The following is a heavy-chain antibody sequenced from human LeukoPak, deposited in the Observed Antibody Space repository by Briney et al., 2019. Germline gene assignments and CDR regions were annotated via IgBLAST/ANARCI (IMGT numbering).Heavy chain of an antibody. D-gene: IGHD2-15*01. CDR1: GGSFSGYY. Sequence: SQTLSLTCAVYGGSFSGYYWSWIRQPPGKGLEWIGEINHSGSTNYNPSLKSRVTISVDTSKNQFSLKLSSVTAADTAVYYCARESLGYCSGGSCYQGAFDIWGQGTMVTVSS. CDR2: INHSGST. J-gene: IGHJ3*02. CDR3: ARESLGYCSGGSCYQGAFDI. V-gene: IGHV4-34*01.